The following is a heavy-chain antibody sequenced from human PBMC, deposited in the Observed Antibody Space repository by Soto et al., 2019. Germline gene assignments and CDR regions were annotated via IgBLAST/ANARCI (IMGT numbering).Heavy chain of an antibody. D-gene: IGHD6-19*01. V-gene: IGHV3-21*01. CDR2: ISISSSYI. J-gene: IGHJ6*02. CDR3: ARPHSSVWYSYYYYYYGMEV. Sequence: LRISCAGSGFTFSSYTMNWVRQVPGKGLEWVSSISISSSYIYYADSVKGRFTISRDNAKNSLYLQMNSLRAEDTAVYYCARPHSSVWYSYYYYYYGMEVWGQGTTVTV. CDR1: GFTFSSYT.